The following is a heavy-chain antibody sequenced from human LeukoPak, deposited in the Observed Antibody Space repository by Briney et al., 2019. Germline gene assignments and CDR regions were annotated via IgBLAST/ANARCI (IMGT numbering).Heavy chain of an antibody. CDR3: AKAPRHDLAGFYFDY. Sequence: PGGSLRLSCAAPGLSFSNYAMTWVRQAPGKGLEWVSGISGSGGSTWYADSVKVRFTISRANSKNMIYLQMSSLRAEDTALYYCAKAPRHDLAGFYFDYWGQGTLVTVSS. V-gene: IGHV3-23*01. CDR1: GLSFSNYA. D-gene: IGHD3-3*01. CDR2: ISGSGGST. J-gene: IGHJ4*02.